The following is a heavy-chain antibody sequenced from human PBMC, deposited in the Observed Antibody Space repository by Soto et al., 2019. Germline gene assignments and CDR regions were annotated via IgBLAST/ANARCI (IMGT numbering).Heavy chain of an antibody. Sequence: PGGSLRLSCAASGFTFSSYAMSWVRQAPGKGLEWVSALSDSGGSTNYADSVKGRFTISRDNSKNTLYLQVNSLKAEDTAVYYCAKHPFCSGGSCYLTNFDYWGQGTLVTVSS. CDR3: AKHPFCSGGSCYLTNFDY. V-gene: IGHV3-23*01. CDR1: GFTFSSYA. D-gene: IGHD2-15*01. J-gene: IGHJ4*02. CDR2: LSDSGGST.